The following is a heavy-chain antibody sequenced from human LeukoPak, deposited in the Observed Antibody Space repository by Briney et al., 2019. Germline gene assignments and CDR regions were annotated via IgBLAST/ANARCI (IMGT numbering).Heavy chain of an antibody. Sequence: GASVKVSCKASGFTFTSSAVQWVRQARGQRLEWIGWIVVGSGNTNYAQKFQERVTITRNTSISTAYMELSSLRSEDTAVYYCARGREVLDFWSGYYSGRDNWFDPWGQGTLVTVSS. J-gene: IGHJ5*02. V-gene: IGHV1-58*01. CDR3: ARGREVLDFWSGYYSGRDNWFDP. D-gene: IGHD3-3*01. CDR1: GFTFTSSA. CDR2: IVVGSGNT.